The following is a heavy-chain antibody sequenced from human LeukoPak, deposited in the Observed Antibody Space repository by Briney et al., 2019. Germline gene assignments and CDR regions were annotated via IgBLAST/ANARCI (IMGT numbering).Heavy chain of an antibody. CDR1: GYTFSSHD. D-gene: IGHD2-21*01. CDR2: MNPNSGNT. V-gene: IGHV1-8*01. J-gene: IGHJ5*02. CDR3: ARGSSSVIADWFDP. Sequence: ASVKVSCKASGYTFSSHDINWVRQATGQGLEWMGWMNPNSGNTGYAQKFQGRVTMTRNTSISTAYMELSSLRSEDTAVYYCARGSSSVIADWFDPWGQGTLVTVSS.